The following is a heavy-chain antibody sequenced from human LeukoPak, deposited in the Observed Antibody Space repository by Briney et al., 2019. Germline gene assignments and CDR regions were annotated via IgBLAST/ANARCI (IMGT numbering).Heavy chain of an antibody. J-gene: IGHJ3*01. CDR3: AKLAAAYSSGPTHVP. CDR2: ISSNGGST. D-gene: IGHD6-19*01. V-gene: IGHV3-64*01. CDR1: GFTFSSYA. Sequence: QPGGSLRLSCAASGFTFSSYAMHWVRQAPGKGLEYVSAISSNGGSTYYANSVKGRFTISRDNSKNTLYLQMGSLRAEDTAVYYCAKLAAAYSSGPTHVPWGQGTMVTVSS.